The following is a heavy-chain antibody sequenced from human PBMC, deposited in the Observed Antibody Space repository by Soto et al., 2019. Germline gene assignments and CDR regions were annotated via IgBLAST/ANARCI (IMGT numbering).Heavy chain of an antibody. D-gene: IGHD6-13*01. Sequence: SETLSLTSVVYGGSFSGYYWSWIRRPPGKGLEWIGEINHSGSTNYNPSLKSRVTISVDTSKNQFSLKLSSVTAAETAVYYCARELASSSWYSTGFDPWGQGPLAPVS. CDR1: GGSFSGYY. V-gene: IGHV4-34*01. J-gene: IGHJ5*02. CDR2: INHSGST. CDR3: ARELASSSWYSTGFDP.